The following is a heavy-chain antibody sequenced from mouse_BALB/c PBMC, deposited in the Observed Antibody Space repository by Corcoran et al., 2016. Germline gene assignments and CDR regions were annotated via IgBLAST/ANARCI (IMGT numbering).Heavy chain of an antibody. CDR1: GYSITSGYY. CDR2: ISYDGSN. Sequence: DVQLQESGPGLVKPSQSLSLTCSVTGYSITSGYYWNWIRQFPGDKLEWMGYISYDGSNNYNPSLKNRISITRDTSKNQFFLKLNSVTTEDTATYYCARNPHYYGSSPYSFDHLGQGTTLTVSS. V-gene: IGHV3-6*02. D-gene: IGHD1-1*01. J-gene: IGHJ2*01. CDR3: ARNPHYYGSSPYSFDH.